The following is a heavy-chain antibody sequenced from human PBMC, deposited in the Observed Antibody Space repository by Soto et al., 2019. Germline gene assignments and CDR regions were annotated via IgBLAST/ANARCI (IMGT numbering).Heavy chain of an antibody. V-gene: IGHV3-23*01. CDR1: GFTFSSHA. CDR3: AKVWTEKGYCTSMSCLYYFDY. Sequence: EVQLLESGGGLVQPGGSLRLSCEASGFTFSSHAMSWVCQAPGRGLEWVSTISDSGSTYYTDSVKGRFTISRDNSKNTLYLQMNSLRAEDTAVYYCAKVWTEKGYCTSMSCLYYFDYWGQGTLVTVSS. D-gene: IGHD2-2*01. J-gene: IGHJ4*02. CDR2: ISDSGST.